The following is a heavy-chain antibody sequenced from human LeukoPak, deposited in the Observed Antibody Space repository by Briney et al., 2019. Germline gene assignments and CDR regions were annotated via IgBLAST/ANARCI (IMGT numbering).Heavy chain of an antibody. J-gene: IGHJ4*02. CDR3: ARRFGSVTSMHGIDY. CDR2: ISYDGSNK. Sequence: PGGSLRLSCAASGFTFSSYAMHWVRQAPGKGLEWVAVISYDGSNKYYADSVKGRFTISRDNAKNSLYLQMNSLRAEDTAVYYCARRFGSVTSMHGIDYWGQGTLVTVSS. V-gene: IGHV3-30*04. D-gene: IGHD3-10*01. CDR1: GFTFSSYA.